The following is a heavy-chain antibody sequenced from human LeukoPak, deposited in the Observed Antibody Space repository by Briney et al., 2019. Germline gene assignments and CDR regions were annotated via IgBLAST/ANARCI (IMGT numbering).Heavy chain of an antibody. CDR2: INHSGST. CDR1: GGSFSGYY. V-gene: IGHV4-34*01. Sequence: SETLSLTCAVYGGSFSGYYWSWIRQPPGKGLEWIGEINHSGSTNYNPSLKSRVTISVDTSKNQFSLKLSSVTAADTAVYYCARVSMGYSSSWYRLRGWFAPWGQGTLVTVSS. J-gene: IGHJ5*02. D-gene: IGHD6-13*01. CDR3: ARVSMGYSSSWYRLRGWFAP.